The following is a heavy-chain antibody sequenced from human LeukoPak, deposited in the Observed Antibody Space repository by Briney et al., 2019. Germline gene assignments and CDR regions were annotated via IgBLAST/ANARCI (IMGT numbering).Heavy chain of an antibody. CDR2: INSDGSST. CDR3: ASCTNGVCYNHPGSY. D-gene: IGHD2-8*01. V-gene: IGHV3-74*01. Sequence: GGSLRLSCAASGFTFSSYWMHWVRQAPGKGLVWVSRINSDGSSTSYADSVKGRFTISRDNAKNTLYLQMISLRAEDTAVYYCASCTNGVCYNHPGSYWGQGTLVTVSS. J-gene: IGHJ4*02. CDR1: GFTFSSYW.